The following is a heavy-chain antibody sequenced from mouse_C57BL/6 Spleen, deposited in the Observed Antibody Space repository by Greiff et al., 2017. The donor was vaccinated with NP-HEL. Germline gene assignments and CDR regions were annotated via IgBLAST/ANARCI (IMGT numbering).Heavy chain of an antibody. J-gene: IGHJ3*01. CDR2: ISYDGSN. CDR3: ARDRKYDYAWFAY. V-gene: IGHV3-6*01. Sequence: EVQLQESGPGLVKPSQSLSLTCSVTGYSITSGYYWNWIRQFPGNKLEWMGYISYDGSNNYNPSLKNRISITRDTSKNQFFLKLNSVTTEDTATYYCARDRKYDYAWFAYWGQGTLVTVSA. D-gene: IGHD2-4*01. CDR1: GYSITSGYY.